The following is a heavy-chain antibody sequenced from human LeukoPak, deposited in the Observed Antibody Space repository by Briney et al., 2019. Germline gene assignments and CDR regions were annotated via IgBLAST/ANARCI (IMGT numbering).Heavy chain of an antibody. J-gene: IGHJ6*02. CDR2: IYYSGST. CDR1: GGSICRYH. CDR3: ARDYRPGMDV. D-gene: IGHD6-6*01. Sequence: SETLSLTRTGFGGSICRYHWRWIRQPAGKRPELIGYIYYSGSTNYNPSLKSRVTISVDTSKNQFSLKLSSVTAADTAVYYCARDYRPGMDVWGQGTTVTVSS. V-gene: IGHV4-59*01.